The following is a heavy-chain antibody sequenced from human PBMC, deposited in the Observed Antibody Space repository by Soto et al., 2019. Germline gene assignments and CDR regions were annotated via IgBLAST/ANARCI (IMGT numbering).Heavy chain of an antibody. J-gene: IGHJ4*02. CDR3: ARVGGNEDFDT. CDR1: GASISSVDHY. Sequence: QVQLQESGPGLVKPSQTLSLTCTVSGASISSVDHYWSWIRQPPGKGLEWIGYIYYSGRADHNPSLKSRVAISIDTSKNRFSLRLSSVTAADTAGYYCARVGGNEDFDTWGQGTLVTVSS. D-gene: IGHD2-15*01. V-gene: IGHV4-30-4*01. CDR2: IYYSGRA.